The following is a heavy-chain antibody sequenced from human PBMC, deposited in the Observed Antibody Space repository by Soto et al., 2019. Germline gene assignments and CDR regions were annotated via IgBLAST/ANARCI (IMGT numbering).Heavy chain of an antibody. V-gene: IGHV3-49*03. J-gene: IGHJ3*02. CDR1: GFTFGDYA. CDR2: IRSKAYGGTT. CDR3: TRDRGLLWFGELHDAFDI. Sequence: GGSLRLSCTASGFTFGDYAMSWFRQAPGKGLEWVGFIRSKAYGGTTEYAASVKGRFTISRDDSKSIAYLQMNSLKTEDTAVYYCTRDRGLLWFGELHDAFDIWGQGTMVTVSS. D-gene: IGHD3-10*01.